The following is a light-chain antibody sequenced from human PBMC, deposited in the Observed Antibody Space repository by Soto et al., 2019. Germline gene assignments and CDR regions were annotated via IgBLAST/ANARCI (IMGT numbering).Light chain of an antibody. CDR2: AAS. V-gene: IGKV1-39*01. J-gene: IGKJ1*01. CDR3: QQCYRSPRM. CDR1: QSITTY. Sequence: DIQMTQSPSTLSASVGDRVTITCRASQSITTYVNWYQQKLGKAPTLLIYAASSLQSGVPSRFSVSGSGTDFTLTISSLQPEDFATYFCQQCYRSPRMFGQGTKVEI.